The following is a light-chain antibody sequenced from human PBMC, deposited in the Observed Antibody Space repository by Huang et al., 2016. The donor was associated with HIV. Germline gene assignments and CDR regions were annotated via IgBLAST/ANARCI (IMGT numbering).Light chain of an antibody. CDR2: KVA. V-gene: IGKV2-30*02. J-gene: IGKJ5*01. Sequence: DVVMTQSPLSLPVTLGQSASISCNSSQSLIHSDGSTYLNWFQQRPGQSPRRLIYKVANRDSGVPDRFRGSGSDTDFTLEISRVEAEDLAVFYCMQGTHWPITFGQGTRLE. CDR3: MQGTHWPIT. CDR1: QSLIHSDGSTY.